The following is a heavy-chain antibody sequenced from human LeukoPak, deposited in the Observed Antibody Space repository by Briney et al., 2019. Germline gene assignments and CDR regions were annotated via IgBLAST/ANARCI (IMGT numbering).Heavy chain of an antibody. CDR1: GFTFSGYW. J-gene: IGHJ4*02. V-gene: IGHV3-7*01. CDR2: INQNGGEK. CDR3: ARYRHFDY. Sequence: PGGSLRLSCADSGFTFSGYWMNWVRQAPGKGLEWVANINQNGGEKYYVDSVKGRFTISRDNGKNSLYLQMNSLRAEDTAVYYCARYRHFDYWGQGTLVTVSS.